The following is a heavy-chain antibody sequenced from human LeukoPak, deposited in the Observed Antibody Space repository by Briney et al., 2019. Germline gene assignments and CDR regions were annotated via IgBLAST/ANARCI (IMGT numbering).Heavy chain of an antibody. Sequence: GGSLRLSCAASGFTFSSYAMSWVRQAPGKGLEWVSAISGSGGSTYYADSVKGRFTISRDNSKNTLYLQMNSLRAEDTAVYYCAKADQKYYDFSSGYDYWGQGTLVTVSS. V-gene: IGHV3-23*01. CDR1: GFTFSSYA. CDR3: AKADQKYYDFSSGYDY. D-gene: IGHD3-3*01. CDR2: ISGSGGST. J-gene: IGHJ4*02.